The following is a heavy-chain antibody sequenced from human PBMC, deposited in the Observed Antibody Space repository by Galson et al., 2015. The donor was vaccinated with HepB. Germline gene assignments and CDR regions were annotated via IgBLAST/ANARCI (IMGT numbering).Heavy chain of an antibody. CDR3: ARTITPAPIPLFDS. CDR2: VKSDGETA. CDR1: GFTFSNYW. J-gene: IGHJ4*02. D-gene: IGHD3-10*01. V-gene: IGHV3-74*01. Sequence: SLRLSCAASGFTFSNYWMHWVRQPPGKGLVWVSRVKSDGETADYADSVKGRFTISRDNAKNRLFMDMDSLTVEDTAVYFCARTITPAPIPLFDSWGQGTLVTVSS.